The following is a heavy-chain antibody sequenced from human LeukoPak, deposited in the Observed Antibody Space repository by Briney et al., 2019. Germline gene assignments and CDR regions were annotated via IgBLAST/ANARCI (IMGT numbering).Heavy chain of an antibody. Sequence: GASVKVSCKASGGTFSSYAISWVRQAPGQGLEWTGGIIPIFGTANYAQKFQGRVTITADESTSTAYMELSSLRSEDTAVYYCARVEYYDILTGYRENPFDPWGQGTLVTVSS. D-gene: IGHD3-9*01. CDR1: GGTFSSYA. CDR3: ARVEYYDILTGYRENPFDP. V-gene: IGHV1-69*01. J-gene: IGHJ5*02. CDR2: IIPIFGTA.